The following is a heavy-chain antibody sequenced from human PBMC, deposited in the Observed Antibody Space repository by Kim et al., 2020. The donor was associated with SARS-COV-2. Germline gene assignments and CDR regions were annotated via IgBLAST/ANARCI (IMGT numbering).Heavy chain of an antibody. Sequence: SETLSLTCSVSGGSIRSGGKFWTWIRQHPAKGLEWIGYISYSGKPHYSPSLRSRVSISLQTSENQFSLELTSVTAADTAVYYCARGQPLDYWGQGILVTVSS. V-gene: IGHV4-31*03. D-gene: IGHD2-2*01. J-gene: IGHJ4*02. CDR1: GGSIRSGGKF. CDR2: ISYSGKP. CDR3: ARGQPLDY.